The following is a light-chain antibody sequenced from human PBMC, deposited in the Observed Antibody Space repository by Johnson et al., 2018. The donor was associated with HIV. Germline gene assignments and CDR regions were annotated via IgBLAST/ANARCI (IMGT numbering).Light chain of an antibody. CDR3: GTWDSSLGV. J-gene: IGLJ1*01. CDR2: ENN. V-gene: IGLV1-51*02. CDR1: TSNIGDNF. Sequence: QSVLTQPPSVSAAPGQKVTISCSGTTSNIGDNFVSWYQQFPGTAPKLLIFENNKRPSGIPGRFSGSKSGTSATLGITGLQTGDEADYYCGTWDSSLGVFGTGTKVTVL.